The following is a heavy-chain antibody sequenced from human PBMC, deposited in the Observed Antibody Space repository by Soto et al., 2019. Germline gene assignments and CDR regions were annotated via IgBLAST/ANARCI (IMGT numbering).Heavy chain of an antibody. CDR2: MHYTGFS. CDR3: APAYGNAGGTY. J-gene: IGHJ4*02. V-gene: IGHV4-59*02. CDR1: GDSVTSHY. D-gene: IGHD3-10*01. Sequence: SETLSLTCSFSGDSVTSHYLTWIRQSPEKGLEWIGYMHYTGFSHYNPSLKSRLTISVDRSKNQFTLQLTSVTVADTAVYYCAPAYGNAGGTYWGQVAQVTVSS.